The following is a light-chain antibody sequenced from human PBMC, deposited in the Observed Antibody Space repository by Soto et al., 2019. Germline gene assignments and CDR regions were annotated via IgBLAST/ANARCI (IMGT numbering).Light chain of an antibody. J-gene: IGKJ4*01. V-gene: IGKV3-15*01. CDR1: RSVSSD. CDR2: GAS. CDR3: QQYNDWPPLT. Sequence: EIVMPQSPATLSVSPGERATLSCRASRSVSSDLAWYQQKPGQAPRLVIYGASTRASGIPARFSGSGSGTEFTLTISSLPSEDFAVYYCQQYNDWPPLTFGGGTKVE.